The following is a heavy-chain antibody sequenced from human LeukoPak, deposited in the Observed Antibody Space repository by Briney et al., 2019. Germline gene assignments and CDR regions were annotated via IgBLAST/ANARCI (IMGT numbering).Heavy chain of an antibody. Sequence: GVSLRLSCAASGFTFSSYSMNWVRQAPAKGLEWVAVISYDGSNKYYADSVKGRFTISRDNSKNTLYLQMNSLRAEDTAVYYCARDWYDNSDAFDIWGQGTMVTVSS. D-gene: IGHD3-9*01. J-gene: IGHJ3*02. CDR2: ISYDGSNK. CDR1: GFTFSSYS. CDR3: ARDWYDNSDAFDI. V-gene: IGHV3-30*03.